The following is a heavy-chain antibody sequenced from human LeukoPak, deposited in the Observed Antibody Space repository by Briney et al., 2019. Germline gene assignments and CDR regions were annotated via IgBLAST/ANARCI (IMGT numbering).Heavy chain of an antibody. Sequence: GASVKVSCKASGYAFTGYYMHWVRQAPGQGLEWMACINPNSGSTNYAQKFQGRFTMTSDTSISTAYMELSRLRSDDTAVYYCAIVGSGSDNYWGQGTLVTVSS. J-gene: IGHJ4*02. CDR2: INPNSGST. CDR1: GYAFTGYY. CDR3: AIVGSGSDNY. D-gene: IGHD3-10*01. V-gene: IGHV1-2*02.